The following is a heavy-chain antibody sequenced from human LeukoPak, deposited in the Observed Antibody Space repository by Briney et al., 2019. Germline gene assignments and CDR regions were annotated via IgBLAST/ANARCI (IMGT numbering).Heavy chain of an antibody. CDR1: GGTFSSYA. V-gene: IGHV1-69*06. CDR2: IIPIFGTA. D-gene: IGHD2-2*01. J-gene: IGHJ6*03. CDR3: ARAPPYCSSTSCRRYYYYYYMDV. Sequence: SVKVSCKASGGTFSSYAISWVRQAPGQGLEWVGGIIPIFGTANYAQKFQGRVTITADTSTSTAYMELRSLRSDDTAVYYCARAPPYCSSTSCRRYYYYYYMDVWGKGTTVTISS.